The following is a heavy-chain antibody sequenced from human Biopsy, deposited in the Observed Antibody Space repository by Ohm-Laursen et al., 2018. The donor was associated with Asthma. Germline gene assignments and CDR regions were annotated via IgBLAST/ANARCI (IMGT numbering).Heavy chain of an antibody. Sequence: KFSFKTSGFTFNRAGVTWWRQALGRGLDWMGWISVYNGNTKVAQKLQNRVTMITDTSTSTAYMELSSLRSDDTAVYFCARAVDYSHYYGIDVWGQGTTVTVS. J-gene: IGHJ6*02. V-gene: IGHV1-18*01. CDR2: ISVYNGNT. D-gene: IGHD3-10*01. CDR3: ARAVDYSHYYGIDV. CDR1: GFTFNRAG.